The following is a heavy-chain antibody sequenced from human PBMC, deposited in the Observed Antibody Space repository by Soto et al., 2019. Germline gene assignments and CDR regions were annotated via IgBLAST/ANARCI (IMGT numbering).Heavy chain of an antibody. CDR3: ARDGRTDQQLVRWAPLRVGYFDY. CDR1: GFTFSSYA. J-gene: IGHJ4*02. CDR2: ISYDGSNK. Sequence: QVQLVESGGGVVQPGRSLRLSCAASGFTFSSYAMHWVRQAPGKGLEWVAVISYDGSNKYYADSVKGRFTISRDNSNTTLQLRMNSLRAEDMAVYYCARDGRTDQQLVRWAPLRVGYFDYWGQGTLVTVSS. D-gene: IGHD6-13*01. V-gene: IGHV3-30-3*01.